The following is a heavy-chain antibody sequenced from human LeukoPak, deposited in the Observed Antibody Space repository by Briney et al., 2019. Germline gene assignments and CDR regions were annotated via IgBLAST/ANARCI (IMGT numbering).Heavy chain of an antibody. CDR1: GGTFSSYA. V-gene: IGHV1-69*13. D-gene: IGHD2-2*01. J-gene: IGHJ6*02. CDR2: IIPIFGTA. Sequence: SVKVSCKASGGTFSSYAISWVRQAPGQGLEWMGGIIPIFGTANYAQKFQGRVTITADESASTAYMELSSLRSEDTAVYYCARELGYCSSTSCYVYYYYYGMDVWGQGTTVTVS. CDR3: ARELGYCSSTSCYVYYYYYGMDV.